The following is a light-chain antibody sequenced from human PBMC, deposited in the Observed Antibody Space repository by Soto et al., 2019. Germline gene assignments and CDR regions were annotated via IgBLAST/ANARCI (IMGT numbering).Light chain of an antibody. CDR3: QQYYHPPT. Sequence: DIELTQSTASLSASVGDRVTITCQATHDISISLNCFQQKAGRAPKPLVYDATNLETGVPSRFSGSGSGTDFTFTIISLQPEDVATCYCQQYYHPPTFGQGTRLEIK. J-gene: IGKJ5*01. CDR1: HDISIS. V-gene: IGKV1-33*01. CDR2: DAT.